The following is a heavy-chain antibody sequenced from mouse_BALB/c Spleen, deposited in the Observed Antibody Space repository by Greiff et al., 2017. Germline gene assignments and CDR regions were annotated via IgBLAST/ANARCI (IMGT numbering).Heavy chain of an antibody. CDR1: GFTFSSYA. D-gene: IGHD2-1*01. CDR2: ISSGGST. CDR3: ARGRGNQYYFDY. Sequence: EVKLVESGGGLVKPGGSLKLSCAASGFTFSSYAMSWVRQTPEKRLEWVASISSGGSTYYPDSVKGRFTISRDNARNILYLQMSSLRSEDTAMYYCARGRGNQYYFDYWGQGTTLTVSS. V-gene: IGHV5-6-5*01. J-gene: IGHJ2*01.